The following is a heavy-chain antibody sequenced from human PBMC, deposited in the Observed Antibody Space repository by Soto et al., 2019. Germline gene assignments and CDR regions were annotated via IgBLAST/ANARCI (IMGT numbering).Heavy chain of an antibody. Sequence: ASVKVSGKASGYTFTGYYIYWVRQASGQGLEWMGWINPNSGGTNYAQKFQGRVTMTRDTSISTAYMELSRLRSDDTAVYYCARSYSHEYSSINWFDPWGQGTMVTVSS. J-gene: IGHJ5*02. V-gene: IGHV1-2*02. CDR1: GYTFTGYY. CDR2: INPNSGGT. CDR3: ARSYSHEYSSINWFDP. D-gene: IGHD6-6*01.